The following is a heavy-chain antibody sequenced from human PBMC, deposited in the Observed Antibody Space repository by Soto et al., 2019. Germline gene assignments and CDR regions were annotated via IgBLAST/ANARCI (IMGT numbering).Heavy chain of an antibody. CDR1: GFTFRNYA. CDR2: ISDTGGST. CDR3: AKGSSSSRPYYFDY. Sequence: PGGSLRLSCAASGFTFRNYAMSWVRQAPGRGLEWVSAISDTGGSTYYADSVKGRFTISRDNSKNTLYLQMNSLRDEDSALYYCAKGSSSSRPYYFDYWGQGALVTVSS. D-gene: IGHD2-2*01. J-gene: IGHJ4*02. V-gene: IGHV3-23*01.